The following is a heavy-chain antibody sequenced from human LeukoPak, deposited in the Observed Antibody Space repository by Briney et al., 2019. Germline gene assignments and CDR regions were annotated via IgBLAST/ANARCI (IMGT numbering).Heavy chain of an antibody. J-gene: IGHJ4*02. CDR2: IKQDGSEK. V-gene: IGHV3-7*01. D-gene: IGHD3-3*01. CDR3: AREHDFWSGYIDY. CDR1: GFTFSSYW. Sequence: GGSLRLSCAASGFTFSSYWMNWVRQAPGKGLEWVANIKQDGSEKYYADSVKGRFTISRDNAKNSLYLQMNSLRAEDTAVYYCAREHDFWSGYIDYWGQGTLVTVSS.